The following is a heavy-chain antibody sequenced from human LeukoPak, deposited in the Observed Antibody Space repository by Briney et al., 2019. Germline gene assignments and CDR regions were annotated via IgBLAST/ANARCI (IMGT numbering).Heavy chain of an antibody. Sequence: GGSLRLSCAASGFTFSSYSMNWVRQAPGKGLEWVSYISSSSSTIYYADSVKGRFTISRDNAKNSLYLQMNSLRAEDTAVYYCAKSRGRWYYMDVWGKGTTVTVSS. CDR3: AKSRGRWYYMDV. D-gene: IGHD4-23*01. CDR1: GFTFSSYS. CDR2: ISSSSSTI. J-gene: IGHJ6*03. V-gene: IGHV3-48*01.